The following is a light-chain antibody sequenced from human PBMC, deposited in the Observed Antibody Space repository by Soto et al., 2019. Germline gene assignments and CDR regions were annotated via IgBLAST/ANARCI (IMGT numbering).Light chain of an antibody. Sequence: DIQMTQSPSSVSASVGDRVSITCRASQGISSRLAWYQQKPGKAPKLLIYDASNLESGVPERFSGSGYGTDFTLTISSVQPEDFANYYCHQANSFPWTFGQGTKVETK. CDR3: HQANSFPWT. V-gene: IGKV1-12*01. CDR1: QGISSR. CDR2: DAS. J-gene: IGKJ1*01.